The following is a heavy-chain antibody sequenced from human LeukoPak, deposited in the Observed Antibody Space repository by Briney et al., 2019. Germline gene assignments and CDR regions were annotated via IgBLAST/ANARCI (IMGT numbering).Heavy chain of an antibody. V-gene: IGHV3-53*01. CDR2: IYDDDQT. CDR1: GFTVTSNY. Sequence: PGGSLRLSCAASGFTVTSNYMSWVRQAPGKGLEWVSIIYDDDQTHCADSVRGRFTISRDKSKNTLYFQMNSLRAEDTAVYYCARHYSDFLTYFDFWGQGTLVTVSS. D-gene: IGHD4-11*01. CDR3: ARHYSDFLTYFDF. J-gene: IGHJ4*02.